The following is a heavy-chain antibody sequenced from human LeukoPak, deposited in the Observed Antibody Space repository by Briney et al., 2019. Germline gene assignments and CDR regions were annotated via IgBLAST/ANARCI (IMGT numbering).Heavy chain of an antibody. CDR2: IYSGGST. J-gene: IGHJ4*02. V-gene: IGHV3-53*01. D-gene: IGHD4-23*01. CDR1: GFTVSSNY. Sequence: PGGSLRLSCAASGFTVSSNYMSWVRQAPGKGLEWVSVIYSGGSTYYADSVKGRFTISRDNSKSAVYLQMNSLRAEDTAIYYCARDAPGNSHTLDYWGQGTLVTVSS. CDR3: ARDAPGNSHTLDY.